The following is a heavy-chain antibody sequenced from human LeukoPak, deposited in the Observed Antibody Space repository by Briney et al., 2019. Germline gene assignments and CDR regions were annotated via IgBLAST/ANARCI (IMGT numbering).Heavy chain of an antibody. CDR3: GRGVVGGLGYFDL. J-gene: IGHJ2*01. D-gene: IGHD3-10*01. CDR1: GASISRYY. Sequence: SETLSLTCCVSGASISRYYWSWSRQPPGKGLEWIGYIYYSGSTNYDPSLKSRVTISVDTSKNHFSLKMASVTAADTAVYYCGRGVVGGLGYFDLWGRGTLVTVSS. V-gene: IGHV4-59*01. CDR2: IYYSGST.